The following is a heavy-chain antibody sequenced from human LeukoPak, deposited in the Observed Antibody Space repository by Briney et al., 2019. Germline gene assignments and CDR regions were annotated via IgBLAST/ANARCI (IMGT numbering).Heavy chain of an antibody. CDR3: AKSYSGSRGAFDI. V-gene: IGHV3-23*01. J-gene: IGHJ3*02. Sequence: GGSLRISCAASGFTFTSYALSWARQAPGKGLEWVSFISNSGSSTYYADSVKGRFTISRDNSKNTLYLQMNSLRADDTAVYYCAKSYSGSRGAFDIWGQGTMVTVSS. CDR1: GFTFTSYA. CDR2: ISNSGSST. D-gene: IGHD1-26*01.